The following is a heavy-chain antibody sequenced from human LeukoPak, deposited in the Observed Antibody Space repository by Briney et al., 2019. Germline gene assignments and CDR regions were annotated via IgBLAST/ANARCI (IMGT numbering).Heavy chain of an antibody. D-gene: IGHD5-24*01. V-gene: IGHV3-23*01. CDR3: ARGVEMATRDPYFDY. CDR2: ISGSGGST. CDR1: GFTFNSYA. J-gene: IGHJ4*02. Sequence: GGSLRLSCAASGFTFNSYAMSWVRQAPGKGLEWVSAISGSGGSTYYADSVKGRFTISRDNSKNTLYLQMNSLRAEDTAVYYCARGVEMATRDPYFDYWGQGTLVTVSS.